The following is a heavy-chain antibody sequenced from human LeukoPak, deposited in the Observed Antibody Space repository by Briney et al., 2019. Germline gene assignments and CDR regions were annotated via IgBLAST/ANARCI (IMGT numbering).Heavy chain of an antibody. V-gene: IGHV3-23*01. J-gene: IGHJ5*01. CDR1: GFTFSSCA. CDR3: AREKFDS. Sequence: GGSLRLSCAASGFTFSSCAMTWVRQAPGKGLEWVSAIGHTGDATYYADSAKGRFTISRDNSGNIISLQMNNLTTDDTATYYCAREKFDSWGQGALVTVSP. CDR2: IGHTGDAT.